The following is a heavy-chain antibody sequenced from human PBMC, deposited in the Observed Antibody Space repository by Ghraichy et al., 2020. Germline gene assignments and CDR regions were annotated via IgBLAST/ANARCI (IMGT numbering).Heavy chain of an antibody. Sequence: GSLRLSCAASGFSFRSYWMTWVRQAPGKGLEWVANIKIDETEKYYVGSVKGRFTISRDNAKNSLYLQMNSLRAEDTALYYCGRGGPNNSNYAVDLWGQGTMVTGSS. V-gene: IGHV3-7*03. CDR1: GFSFRSYW. CDR3: GRGGPNNSNYAVDL. J-gene: IGHJ3*01. D-gene: IGHD4-11*01. CDR2: IKIDETEK.